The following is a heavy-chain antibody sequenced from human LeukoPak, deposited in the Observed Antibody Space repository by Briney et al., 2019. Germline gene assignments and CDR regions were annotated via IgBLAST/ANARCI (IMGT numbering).Heavy chain of an antibody. Sequence: SVKVSCKASVFTFTSSAMQWVRQARGQRLEWIGWIVVGSGNTNYAQKFQERVTITRDMSTSTAYMELSSLRSEDTAVYYCAAALLRYSGYDSYFDYWGQGTLVTVSS. J-gene: IGHJ4*02. V-gene: IGHV1-58*02. D-gene: IGHD5-12*01. CDR3: AAALLRYSGYDSYFDY. CDR1: VFTFTSSA. CDR2: IVVGSGNT.